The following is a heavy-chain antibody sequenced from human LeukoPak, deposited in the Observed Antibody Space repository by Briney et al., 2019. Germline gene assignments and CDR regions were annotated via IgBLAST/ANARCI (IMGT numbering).Heavy chain of an antibody. Sequence: ASVKVSCKASGYTFTRYYIHWVRQAPGQGLEWMGIINPSGGSTSYAQKFQGRVTMTRDTSTSTVYMELSSLRSEDTAVYYCARDFSSSSLDPSYYYYGMDVWGQGTTVTVSS. CDR1: GYTFTRYY. V-gene: IGHV1-46*01. CDR2: INPSGGST. D-gene: IGHD6-13*01. J-gene: IGHJ6*02. CDR3: ARDFSSSSLDPSYYYYGMDV.